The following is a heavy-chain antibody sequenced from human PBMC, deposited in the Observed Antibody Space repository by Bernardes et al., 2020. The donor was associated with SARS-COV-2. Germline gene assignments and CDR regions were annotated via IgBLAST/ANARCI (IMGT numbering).Heavy chain of an antibody. V-gene: IGHV3-11*01. J-gene: IGHJ6*02. CDR1: GFTFSDHY. CDR3: ARLHYYGMGV. CDR2: ISSSGNTR. Sequence: GGSLRLSCEASGFTFSDHYMSWIRQAPGKGLEWVSYISSSGNTRYHADSVKGRFTISRDNAKNSLYLQMNSLRVEDTAVYYCARLHYYGMGVWGQGTTVTVSS.